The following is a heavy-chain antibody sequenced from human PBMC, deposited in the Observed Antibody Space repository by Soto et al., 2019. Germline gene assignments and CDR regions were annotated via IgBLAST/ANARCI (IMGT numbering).Heavy chain of an antibody. CDR2: IYHSGST. CDR3: ARSVGDYYYGMDV. CDR1: GGSISSGGYS. D-gene: IGHD1-26*01. Sequence: PSETLSLTCAVSGGSISSGGYSWSWIRQPPGKGLEWIGYIYHSGSTYYNPSLRSRVTISVDASKNQFSVKVSSVTATDTAVYYCARSVGDYYYGMDVWGQGTTVTVSS. J-gene: IGHJ6*02. V-gene: IGHV4-30-2*01.